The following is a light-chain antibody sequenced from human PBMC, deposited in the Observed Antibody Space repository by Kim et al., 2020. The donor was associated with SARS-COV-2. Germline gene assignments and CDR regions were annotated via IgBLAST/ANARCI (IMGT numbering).Light chain of an antibody. Sequence: DIQMTQSPSTLSASVGDRVTITCRASQSIGTWLAWFQQKPGKAPNLLISKASILEGGVPSRFSSSGSGTEFTLTISSLEPADLATYYCQQYNVYPITFGQGTRLEIK. V-gene: IGKV1-5*03. CDR3: QQYNVYPIT. CDR1: QSIGTW. CDR2: KAS. J-gene: IGKJ5*01.